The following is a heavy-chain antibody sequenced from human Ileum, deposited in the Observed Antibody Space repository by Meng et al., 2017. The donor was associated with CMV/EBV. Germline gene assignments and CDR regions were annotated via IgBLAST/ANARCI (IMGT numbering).Heavy chain of an antibody. V-gene: IGHV6-1*01. CDR2: TYYRSKWYY. Sequence: SETLSLTCAISGESVSSDSAAWNWIRQSPSRGLEWLERTYYRSKWYYDYAISMQSRITINPETTKNQFSLQLDSVTPEGTTVYYSARAGPPSSKWYLYYIGLDVWGQGTTVTVSS. CDR3: ARAGPPSSKWYLYYIGLDV. CDR1: GESVSSDSAA. J-gene: IGHJ6*02. D-gene: IGHD2-2*01.